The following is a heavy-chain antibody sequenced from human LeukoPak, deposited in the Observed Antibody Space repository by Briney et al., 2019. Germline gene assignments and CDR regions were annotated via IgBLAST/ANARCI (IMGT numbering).Heavy chain of an antibody. Sequence: GGSLRLSCAASGFSFSSYEMNWVRQAPGKGLEWVSYISSSGSTKYYADSVKGRFTMSRDNAKNSLYLQMNSLRAEDTALYYCARDSGLEGTFDYWGQGTLVTVSS. V-gene: IGHV3-48*03. CDR1: GFSFSSYE. D-gene: IGHD1-1*01. J-gene: IGHJ4*02. CDR2: ISSSGSTK. CDR3: ARDSGLEGTFDY.